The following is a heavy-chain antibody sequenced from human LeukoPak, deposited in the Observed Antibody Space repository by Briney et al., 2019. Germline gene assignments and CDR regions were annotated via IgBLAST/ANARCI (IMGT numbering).Heavy chain of an antibody. D-gene: IGHD4-17*01. Sequence: GGSLRLSCAASGFTFDDYAMHWVRQAPGKGLEWVSGISWNSGSIGYADSVKGRFTISRDNAKNSLYLQMNSLRAEDTALYYCAKVYGDYSLKYYYYYGMDVWGQGTTVTVSS. CDR2: ISWNSGSI. V-gene: IGHV3-9*01. J-gene: IGHJ6*02. CDR1: GFTFDDYA. CDR3: AKVYGDYSLKYYYYYGMDV.